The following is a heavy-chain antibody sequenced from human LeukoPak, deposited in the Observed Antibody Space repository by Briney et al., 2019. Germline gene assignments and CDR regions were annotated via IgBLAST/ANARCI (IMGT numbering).Heavy chain of an antibody. CDR3: EGDAQRGFDYSTSLQY. CDR1: GFTFSRYG. J-gene: IGHJ4*02. V-gene: IGHV3-33*01. CDR2: IWSDGTNT. Sequence: PGGSLRLSCAESGFTFSRYGMRWVRQAPGKGLEWVAVIWSDGTNTYYSDSVKGRFTISRVDSYNTVYLQMKSLRPDDMDVLCPEGDAQRGFDYSTSLQYWGQGTPVTVST. D-gene: IGHD4-11*01.